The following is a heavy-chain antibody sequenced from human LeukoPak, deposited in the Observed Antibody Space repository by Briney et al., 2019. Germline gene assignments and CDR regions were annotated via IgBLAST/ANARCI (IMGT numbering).Heavy chain of an antibody. CDR2: ISGSGIST. Sequence: GGSLRLSCAASGFAFSDHYMDWVRQAPGKGLEWVSGISGSGISTYYADSVKGRFTISRDSSKNTLYLQMNSLRAEDTAIYYCAKARSYGYFDYWGQGTLVTVSS. J-gene: IGHJ4*02. D-gene: IGHD5-18*01. V-gene: IGHV3-23*01. CDR1: GFAFSDHY. CDR3: AKARSYGYFDY.